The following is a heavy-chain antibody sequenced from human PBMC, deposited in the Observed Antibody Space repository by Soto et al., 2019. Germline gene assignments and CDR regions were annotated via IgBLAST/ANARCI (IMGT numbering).Heavy chain of an antibody. CDR3: ARSGYSSAWYTAFDS. D-gene: IGHD6-19*01. CDR2: IYASGST. V-gene: IGHV4-4*07. Sequence: SETLSLTCTVSGDSISGYYWNWIRQPAGKGLEWIGRIYASGSTISNRSLRSRVALSVDTSKNQFSLNLNSVTAVDTAMYYCARSGYSSAWYTAFDSWSQGTLVTVSS. J-gene: IGHJ4*02. CDR1: GDSISGYY.